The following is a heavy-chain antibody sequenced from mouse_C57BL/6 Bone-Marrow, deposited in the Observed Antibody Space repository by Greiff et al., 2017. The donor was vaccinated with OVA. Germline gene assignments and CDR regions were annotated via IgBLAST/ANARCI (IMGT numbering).Heavy chain of an antibody. CDR1: GYTFTSYW. J-gene: IGHJ4*01. D-gene: IGHD2-3*01. CDR2: IDPSDSYT. CDR3: AKYDGYYYAMDY. V-gene: IGHV1-69*01. Sequence: QVQLKQPGAELVMPGASVKLSCKASGYTFTSYWMHWVKQRPGQGLEWIGEIDPSDSYTNYNQKFKGKSTLTVDKSSSTAYMQLSSLTSEDSAVYYCAKYDGYYYAMDYWGQAASVTVSS.